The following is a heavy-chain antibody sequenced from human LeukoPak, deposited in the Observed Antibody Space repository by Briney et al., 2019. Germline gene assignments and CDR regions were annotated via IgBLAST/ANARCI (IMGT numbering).Heavy chain of an antibody. CDR3: ARVGYRLQDFDY. V-gene: IGHV3-66*02. Sequence: GGSLRLSCAASGFTVSSNYMSWVRQTPGEGLEWVSVIHSDDSTYYADSVKGRFTISRDNSKNRVYLQMNSLRADDTAVYYCARVGYRLQDFDYWGQGALVTVSS. CDR1: GFTVSSNY. CDR2: IHSDDST. J-gene: IGHJ4*02. D-gene: IGHD5-24*01.